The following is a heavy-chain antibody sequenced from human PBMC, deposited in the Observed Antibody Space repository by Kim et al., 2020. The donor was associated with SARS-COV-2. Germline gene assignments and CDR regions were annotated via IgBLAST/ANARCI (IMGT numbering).Heavy chain of an antibody. CDR3: ARGNEYEYSSSFWSLGYFDY. CDR1: GYTFTSYY. J-gene: IGHJ4*02. V-gene: IGHV1-46*01. D-gene: IGHD6-6*01. Sequence: ASVKVSCKASGYTFTSYYMHWVRQAPGQGLEWMGIINPSGGSTSYAQKFQGRVTMTRDTSTSTVYMELSSLRSEDTAVYYCARGNEYEYSSSFWSLGYFDYWGQGTLVTVSS. CDR2: INPSGGST.